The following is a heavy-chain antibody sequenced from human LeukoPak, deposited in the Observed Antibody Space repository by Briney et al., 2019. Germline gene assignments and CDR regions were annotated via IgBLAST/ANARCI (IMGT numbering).Heavy chain of an antibody. CDR1: GGTFSSYA. CDR2: IIPILGIA. CDR3: ASGLDSSGRYFDY. V-gene: IGHV1-69*04. Sequence: SVKVSCKASGGTFSSYAISWVRQAPGQGLEWMGRIIPILGIANYAQKFQGRVTITADESTSTAYMELSSLRSEDTAVYYCASGLDSSGRYFDYWGQGTLVTVSS. D-gene: IGHD3-22*01. J-gene: IGHJ4*02.